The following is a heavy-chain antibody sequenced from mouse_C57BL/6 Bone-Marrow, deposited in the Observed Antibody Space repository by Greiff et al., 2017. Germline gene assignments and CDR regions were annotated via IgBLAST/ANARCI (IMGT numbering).Heavy chain of an antibody. Sequence: EVQGVESGGDLVKPGGSLKLSCAASGFTFSSYGMSWVRQTPDKRLEWVATISSGGSYTYYPDSVKGRFTISRDNAKNTLYLQMSSLKSDDTAMYYCARQGYYYAMDYWGQGTSVTVSS. CDR3: ARQGYYYAMDY. CDR2: ISSGGSYT. V-gene: IGHV5-6*01. J-gene: IGHJ4*01. CDR1: GFTFSSYG.